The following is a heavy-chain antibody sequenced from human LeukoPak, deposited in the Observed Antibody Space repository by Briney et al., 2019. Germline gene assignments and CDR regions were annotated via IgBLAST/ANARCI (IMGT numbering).Heavy chain of an antibody. Sequence: ASVKVSCKASGGTFSSYAISWARQAPGQGLEWMGGIIPIFGTANYAQKFQGRVTITADKSTSTAYMELSSLRSEDTAVYYCGRGYCSGGSCYSFGMDVWGKGTTVTVSS. J-gene: IGHJ6*04. CDR3: GRGYCSGGSCYSFGMDV. V-gene: IGHV1-69*06. CDR1: GGTFSSYA. CDR2: IIPIFGTA. D-gene: IGHD2-15*01.